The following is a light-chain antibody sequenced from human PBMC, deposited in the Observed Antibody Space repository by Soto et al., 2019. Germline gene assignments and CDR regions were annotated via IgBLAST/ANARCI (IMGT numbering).Light chain of an antibody. CDR3: HQYGSSSYT. V-gene: IGKV3-20*01. J-gene: IGKJ2*01. CDR2: AAS. Sequence: EIVLTQSPGTLSLSPGERATLSCRASQSISSSYLAWYQQKPGQAPRLLIYAASTRSTGIPDRCSGSGSGTAFTLTISRLEPEDVAVYYYHQYGSSSYTFGQGTQLEIK. CDR1: QSISSSY.